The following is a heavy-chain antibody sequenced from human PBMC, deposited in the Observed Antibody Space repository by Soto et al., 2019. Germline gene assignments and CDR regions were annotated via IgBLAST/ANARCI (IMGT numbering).Heavy chain of an antibody. Sequence: QVQLVQSGAEVKKPGASVKVSCKASGYTFTSYGISWVRQAPGQGLEWMGWISAYNGNTNYAQKLQGRVTMTTGTHTSXAYMELRSLRSDDTDVYYCARGGSGYHYYYYGMDVWGQGTTVTVSS. V-gene: IGHV1-18*01. CDR1: GYTFTSYG. CDR2: ISAYNGNT. CDR3: ARGGSGYHYYYYGMDV. D-gene: IGHD3-3*01. J-gene: IGHJ6*02.